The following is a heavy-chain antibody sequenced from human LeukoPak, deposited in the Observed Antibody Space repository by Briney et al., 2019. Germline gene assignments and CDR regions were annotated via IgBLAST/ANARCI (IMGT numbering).Heavy chain of an antibody. CDR1: GFIFSSYD. CDR2: ISRAGDRT. V-gene: IGHV3-23*01. Sequence: PGGSLRLSCVGSGFIFSSYDMGWVRQAPGKGLEWVSSISRAGDRTYYEDSVKGRFTISRDNSRNTMYLQMNSLRAEHTAVYYCARGESFAFDVWGQGTMVTVSS. CDR3: ARGESFAFDV. J-gene: IGHJ3*01.